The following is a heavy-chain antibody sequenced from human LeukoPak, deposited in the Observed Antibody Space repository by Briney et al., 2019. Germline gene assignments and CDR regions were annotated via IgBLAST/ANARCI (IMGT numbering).Heavy chain of an antibody. CDR3: ARGITMIVS. CDR2: ISSSGSTT. J-gene: IGHJ4*02. Sequence: GGSLRLSCAASGFTFSDYYMSWIRQAPGKGLEWVSYISSSGSTTYYADSVRGRFTISRDSAKNTLYLQMNSLRAEDTALYYCARGITMIVSWGQGTLATVSS. V-gene: IGHV3-11*01. D-gene: IGHD3-22*01. CDR1: GFTFSDYY.